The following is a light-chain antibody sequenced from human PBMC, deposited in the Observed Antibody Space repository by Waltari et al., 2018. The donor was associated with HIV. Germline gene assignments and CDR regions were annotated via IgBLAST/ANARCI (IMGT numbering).Light chain of an antibody. V-gene: IGKV1-5*03. CDR1: ESLSSW. Sequence: TIVCRANESLSSWLAWYQQRPGMRPKLLIYKASVLERGVSARFSGSGSGTNFALTISDLQADDVATYFCQQYNSYPLTFGGGTKVEI. CDR3: QQYNSYPLT. CDR2: KAS. J-gene: IGKJ4*01.